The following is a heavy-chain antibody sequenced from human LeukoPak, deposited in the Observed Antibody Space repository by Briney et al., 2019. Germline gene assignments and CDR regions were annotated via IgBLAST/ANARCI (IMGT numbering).Heavy chain of an antibody. D-gene: IGHD2-2*01. CDR3: ARDPTLRYCSNTNCYLLGDY. CDR2: INPNSCGK. J-gene: IGHJ4*02. V-gene: IGHV1-2*02. Sequence: ASVKVSCKASGYSFTGYYMHWVRQAPGKGLEWMGWINPNSCGKNYAQKFQGRVTMTRDTSISTAYMEVSSLGSDDTAVYYCARDPTLRYCSNTNCYLLGDYWGQGTLVIVSS. CDR1: GYSFTGYY.